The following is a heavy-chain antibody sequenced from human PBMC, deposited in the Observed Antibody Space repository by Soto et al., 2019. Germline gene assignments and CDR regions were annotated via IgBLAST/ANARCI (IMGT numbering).Heavy chain of an antibody. Sequence: SETLSLTCTVSGGSISNYYWSWIRQPPGEGLEWIGYIYYSGSTNYNPSLKSRVTISVDTSKNQFSLKLSSVTAADTAVYYCARDSPYYYDSSGYYYGMDVWGQGTTVTVSS. CDR3: ARDSPYYYDSSGYYYGMDV. V-gene: IGHV4-59*01. J-gene: IGHJ6*02. CDR1: GGSISNYY. CDR2: IYYSGST. D-gene: IGHD3-22*01.